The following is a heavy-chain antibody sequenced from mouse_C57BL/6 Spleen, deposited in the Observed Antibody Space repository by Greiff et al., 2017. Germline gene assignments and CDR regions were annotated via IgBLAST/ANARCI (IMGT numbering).Heavy chain of an antibody. Sequence: EVQLQQSGPELVKPGASVKMSCKASGYTFTSYVMHWVKQKPGQGLEWIGYIYPYNDGTKYNEKFKGKATLTSDKSSSTAYMELSSLTSEDSAVYYVARPLYYGSSYWYFDVWGTGTTVTVSS. CDR1: GYTFTSYV. D-gene: IGHD1-1*01. CDR3: ARPLYYGSSYWYFDV. J-gene: IGHJ1*03. CDR2: IYPYNDGT. V-gene: IGHV1-14*01.